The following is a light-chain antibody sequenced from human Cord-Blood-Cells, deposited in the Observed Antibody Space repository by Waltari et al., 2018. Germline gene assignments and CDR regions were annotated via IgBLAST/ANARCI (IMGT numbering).Light chain of an antibody. Sequence: EIVLTQSPATMSLSPGERANISCRASQSVSSYLARYKQKPGQAPRLLIYDASNRATGIPARFSGSGSGTDFTLTISSLEPEDFAVYYCQQRSNWPPYTFGQGTKLEIK. CDR1: QSVSSY. V-gene: IGKV3-11*01. CDR3: QQRSNWPPYT. J-gene: IGKJ2*01. CDR2: DAS.